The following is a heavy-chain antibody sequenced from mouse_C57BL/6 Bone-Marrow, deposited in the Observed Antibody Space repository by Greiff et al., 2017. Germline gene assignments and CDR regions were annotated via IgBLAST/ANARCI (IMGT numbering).Heavy chain of an antibody. J-gene: IGHJ1*03. CDR1: GYTFTSYW. CDR3: ARDPYGSKSLCDV. Sequence: QVQLQQSGAELVKPGASVKMSCKASGYTFTSYWITWVKQRPGQGLEWIGDIYPGSGSTNYNEKFKSKATLTVDTSSSTAYMQLSSLTSEDSAVYYCARDPYGSKSLCDVWGTGTTVTVSS. V-gene: IGHV1-55*01. CDR2: IYPGSGST. D-gene: IGHD1-1*01.